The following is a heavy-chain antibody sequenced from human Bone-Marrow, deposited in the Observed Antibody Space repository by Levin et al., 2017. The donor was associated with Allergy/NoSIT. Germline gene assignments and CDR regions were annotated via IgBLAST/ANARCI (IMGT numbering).Heavy chain of an antibody. J-gene: IGHJ4*02. V-gene: IGHV3-15*01. CDR3: IIDGGLQLWFFHY. Sequence: LSLTCAASGITFSKAWMSWVRQAPGKGLEWVGRIKNEADGGTTDYAAPVKGRFTISRDDSENTLYLQMNSLKTEDTAVYYCIIDGGLQLWFFHYWGQGTLVTVSS. D-gene: IGHD5-18*01. CDR2: IKNEADGGTT. CDR1: GITFSKAW.